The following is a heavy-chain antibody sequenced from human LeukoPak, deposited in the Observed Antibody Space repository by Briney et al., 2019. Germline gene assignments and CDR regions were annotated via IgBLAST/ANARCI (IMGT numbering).Heavy chain of an antibody. V-gene: IGHV3-23*01. CDR1: GFTFSSYA. CDR3: AKTYLPFRTDGGAFDI. CDR2: ISGSGGST. D-gene: IGHD1-1*01. J-gene: IGHJ3*02. Sequence: PGGSLRLSCAASGFTFSSYAMSWVRQAPGKGLEWVSAISGSGGSTYYADSVKGRFTISRDNSKNTLYLQMNSLRAEDTAVYYCAKTYLPFRTDGGAFDIWGQGTMVTVSS.